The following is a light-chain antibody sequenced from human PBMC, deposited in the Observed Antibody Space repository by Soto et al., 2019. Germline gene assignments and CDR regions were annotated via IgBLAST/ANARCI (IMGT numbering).Light chain of an antibody. CDR2: AAS. V-gene: IGKV1-39*01. CDR1: QSISSY. J-gene: IGKJ1*01. CDR3: QQSYSTPWS. Sequence: DIQMTQSPSSLSASVGDRVTITCRASQSISSYLNWYQQKPGKAPKLLIYAASSLQSGVPSRFSGSGSGTDFTLTINSLQPEDFATYYCQQSYSTPWSFGQGTKV.